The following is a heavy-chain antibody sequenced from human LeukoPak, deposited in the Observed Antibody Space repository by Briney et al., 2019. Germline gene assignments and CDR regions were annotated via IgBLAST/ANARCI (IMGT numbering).Heavy chain of an antibody. J-gene: IGHJ5*02. CDR1: GFTFSSYW. CDR3: ARAKAKNVLLWFGELNWFDP. Sequence: GGSLRLSCAASGFTFSSYWMSWVRQAPGKGLEWVANIKQDGSEKYYVDSVKGRFTISRDNAKNSLYLQMNSLRAEDTAVYYCARAKAKNVLLWFGELNWFDPWGQGTLVTVSS. CDR2: IKQDGSEK. D-gene: IGHD3-10*01. V-gene: IGHV3-7*01.